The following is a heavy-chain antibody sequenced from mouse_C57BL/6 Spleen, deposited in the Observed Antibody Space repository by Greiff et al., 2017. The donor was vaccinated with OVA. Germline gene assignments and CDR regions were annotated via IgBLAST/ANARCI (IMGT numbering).Heavy chain of an antibody. CDR2: ISYSGST. CDR3: ARLGGSTYWYFDV. J-gene: IGHJ1*03. D-gene: IGHD1-1*01. Sequence: EVKLEESGPGLAKPSQTLSLTCSVTGYSITSAYWNWIRKFPGNKLEYMGYISYSGSTYYNPSLKSRISITRDTSKNQYYLQLNSVTTEDTATYYCARLGGSTYWYFDVWGTGTTVTVSS. V-gene: IGHV3-8*01. CDR1: GYSITSAY.